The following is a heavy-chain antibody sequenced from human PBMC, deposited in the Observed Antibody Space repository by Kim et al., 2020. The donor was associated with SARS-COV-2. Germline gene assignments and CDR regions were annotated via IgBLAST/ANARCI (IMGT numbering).Heavy chain of an antibody. CDR3: ARHRWGWFDP. J-gene: IGHJ5*02. Sequence: STNHHPPLKSQVTISVDTSKNQFSLKLSSVTAADTAVYYWARHRWGWFDPWGQGTLVTVSS. CDR2: ST. D-gene: IGHD1-26*01. V-gene: IGHV4-59*08.